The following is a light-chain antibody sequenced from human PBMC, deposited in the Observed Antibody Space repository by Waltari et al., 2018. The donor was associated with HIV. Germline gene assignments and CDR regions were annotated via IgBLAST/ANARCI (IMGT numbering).Light chain of an antibody. CDR3: ASWDGSLNGWV. Sequence: QSVLTQPPSASGTPGQRVTISCSGGSSNIGRDTVNWYQHLPGTAPKLLIYNNNRLPSGVPDRFSGSKSGTSASLAISGLQSEDEADYYCASWDGSLNGWVFGGGTKLTVL. CDR1: SSNIGRDT. CDR2: NNN. V-gene: IGLV1-44*01. J-gene: IGLJ3*02.